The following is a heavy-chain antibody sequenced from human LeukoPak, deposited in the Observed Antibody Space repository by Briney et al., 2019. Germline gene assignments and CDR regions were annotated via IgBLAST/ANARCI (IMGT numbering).Heavy chain of an antibody. CDR3: AGEYYDFWSGYYYFDY. CDR2: ISYDGSNK. Sequence: GGSLRLSCAASGFTFSNYAMHWVRQAPGKGLEWVAVISYDGSNKYYADSVKGRFTISRDNSKNTLYLQMNSLRAEDTAVYYCAGEYYDFWSGYYYFDYWGQGTLVTVSS. V-gene: IGHV3-30-3*01. J-gene: IGHJ4*02. CDR1: GFTFSNYA. D-gene: IGHD3-3*01.